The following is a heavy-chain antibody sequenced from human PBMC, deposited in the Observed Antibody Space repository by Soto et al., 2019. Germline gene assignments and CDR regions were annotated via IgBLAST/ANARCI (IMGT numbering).Heavy chain of an antibody. CDR3: ARGLTIFGVVIGY. D-gene: IGHD3-3*01. CDR1: GYTFTNYV. Sequence: ASVKVFCKTSGYTFTNYVVDWVRQAPGQGLEWMGWINSGNGNTKYSEKFQGRVTITRDTSASTAYMELNSLTSEDTAVYYCARGLTIFGVVIGYWGQGTLVTVS. CDR2: INSGNGNT. J-gene: IGHJ4*02. V-gene: IGHV1-3*01.